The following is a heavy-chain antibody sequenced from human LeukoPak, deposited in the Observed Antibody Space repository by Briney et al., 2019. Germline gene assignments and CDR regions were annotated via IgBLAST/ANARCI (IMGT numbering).Heavy chain of an antibody. V-gene: IGHV3-33*01. Sequence: GRSLRLSCAASGFTFSSYGMHWVRQAPGKGLEWVAVIWYDGSNKYYGDSVKGRFTLSRDNSKNTLYLQMNSLRAEDTAVYYCARDAPKYSSGWCLGYWGQGTLVTVSS. D-gene: IGHD6-19*01. J-gene: IGHJ4*02. CDR1: GFTFSSYG. CDR3: ARDAPKYSSGWCLGY. CDR2: IWYDGSNK.